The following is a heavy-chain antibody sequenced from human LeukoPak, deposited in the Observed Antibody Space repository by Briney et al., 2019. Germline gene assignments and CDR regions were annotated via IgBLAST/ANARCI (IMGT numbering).Heavy chain of an antibody. CDR1: GYTFTSYD. D-gene: IGHD6-25*01. CDR2: MNPNSGNT. Sequence: GASVKVSCKASGYTFTSYDINWVRQATGQGLEWMGWMNPNSGNTGYAQKFQGRVTMTRNTSISTAYMELSSLRSEDTAVYYCARVLRYSSGRGNRLFDYWGQGTLVTVSS. V-gene: IGHV1-8*01. J-gene: IGHJ4*02. CDR3: ARVLRYSSGRGNRLFDY.